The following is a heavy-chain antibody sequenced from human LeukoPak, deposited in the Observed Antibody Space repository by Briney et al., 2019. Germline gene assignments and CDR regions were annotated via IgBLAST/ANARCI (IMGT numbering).Heavy chain of an antibody. CDR3: ARVGWELQGDASDI. CDR1: GYTFTSYY. J-gene: IGHJ3*02. Sequence: EASVKFSCKASGYTFTSYYMHWVRQAPGQGLERMGIINPSGGSTSYAQKFQVRVTMSTDTYTSRAYMELRSLRSDDTAVYYCARVGWELQGDASDIWGQGTMVTVSS. CDR2: INPSGGST. V-gene: IGHV1-46*01. D-gene: IGHD1-26*01.